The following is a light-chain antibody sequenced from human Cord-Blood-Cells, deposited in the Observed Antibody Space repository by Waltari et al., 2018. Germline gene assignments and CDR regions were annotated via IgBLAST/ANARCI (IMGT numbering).Light chain of an antibody. CDR3: SSYAGSNNLRV. Sequence: QSALTQPPSASGSPGQSVTISRTGTSSDDRGYNYVSRYQQHPGKAPKRMIYEASKPPSGVPDRFSGSKSGNTASLTVSGLQAEDEADYYCSSYAGSNNLRVFGGGTKLTVL. CDR1: SSDDRGYNY. CDR2: EAS. V-gene: IGLV2-8*01. J-gene: IGLJ3*02.